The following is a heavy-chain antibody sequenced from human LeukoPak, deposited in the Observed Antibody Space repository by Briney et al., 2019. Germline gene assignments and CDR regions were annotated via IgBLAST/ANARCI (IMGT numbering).Heavy chain of an antibody. V-gene: IGHV3-53*05. J-gene: IGHJ4*02. D-gene: IGHD6-19*01. Sequence: GGSLRLSCAVSGFTVSGNYMSWIRQAPGKGLEWVSIIYSGGETHYIDSVKGRFTISRDSSKNTLYPQMNSLRTDDTAVYYCARGWGASSGHMNYWGQGTLVTVSS. CDR1: GFTVSGNY. CDR3: ARGWGASSGHMNY. CDR2: IYSGGET.